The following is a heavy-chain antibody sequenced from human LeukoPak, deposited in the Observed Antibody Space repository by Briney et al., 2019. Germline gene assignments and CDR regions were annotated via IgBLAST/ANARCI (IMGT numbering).Heavy chain of an antibody. Sequence: SETLSLTCTVSGGSVSSGSYYWSWIRQPPGKGLEWIGYIYYSGSTNYNPSLKSRVTISVDTSKNQFSLKLSSVTAADTAVYYCARVSGYCSGGSCSNWFDPWGQGTL. CDR1: GGSVSSGSYY. CDR3: ARVSGYCSGGSCSNWFDP. V-gene: IGHV4-61*01. CDR2: IYYSGST. J-gene: IGHJ5*02. D-gene: IGHD2-15*01.